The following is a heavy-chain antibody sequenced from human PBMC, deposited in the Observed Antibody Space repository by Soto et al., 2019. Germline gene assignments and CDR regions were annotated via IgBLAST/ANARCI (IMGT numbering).Heavy chain of an antibody. CDR2: IIPIFGTA. V-gene: IGHV1-69*06. CDR1: GGTFSSYA. J-gene: IGHJ6*02. CDR3: ARAYYDYVWGSYRHYYYYYGMDV. Sequence: QVQLVQSGAEVKKPGSSVKVSCKASGGTFSSYAISWVRQAPGQGLEWMGGIIPIFGTANYAQTFQGRVTITADKSTSTAYMELSSLRSEDTAVYYCARAYYDYVWGSYRHYYYYYGMDVWGQGTTVTVSS. D-gene: IGHD3-16*02.